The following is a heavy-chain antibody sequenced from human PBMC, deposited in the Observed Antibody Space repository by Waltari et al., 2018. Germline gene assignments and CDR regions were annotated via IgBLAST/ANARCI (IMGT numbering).Heavy chain of an antibody. V-gene: IGHV4-34*01. CDR1: GGSFRGYY. CDR2: INHSGST. D-gene: IGHD1-20*01. Sequence: QVQLQQWGAGLLQPSETLSPPCAVYGGSFRGYYWSWIRQPPGKGLEWIGEINHSGSTNYNPSLKSRVTISVDTSKNQFSLKLSSVTAADTAVYYCARGYNWNVYGMDVWGQGTTVTVSS. CDR3: ARGYNWNVYGMDV. J-gene: IGHJ6*02.